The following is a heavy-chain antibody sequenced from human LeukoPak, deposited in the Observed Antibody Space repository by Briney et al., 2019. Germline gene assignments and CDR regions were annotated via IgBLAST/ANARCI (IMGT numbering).Heavy chain of an antibody. Sequence: GGSLRLSCTASGFNFGDLTMSRFRQAPGKGLEWVGFLKDKGRGGTAEYAASVRGRFTISRDDSKSIAYLQMNSLQTEDTAVYHCTKGGHADNWGQGTLVTVSS. CDR2: LKDKGRGGTA. V-gene: IGHV3-49*03. J-gene: IGHJ4*02. CDR3: TKGGHADN. CDR1: GFNFGDLT.